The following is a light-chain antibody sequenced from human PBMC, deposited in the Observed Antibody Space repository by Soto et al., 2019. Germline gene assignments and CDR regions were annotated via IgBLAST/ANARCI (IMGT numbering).Light chain of an antibody. Sequence: DIVMTQSPDSLAVSLGERATINCKSSQSVLYSSNNKNSFAWYQQKPGQPPKLLIYWASTRESGVPDRFSGSGSGTAYTLTISSLQAEDVAVYYCQQFYSTPYTFGQGTKLEIK. CDR1: QSVLYSSNNKNS. CDR3: QQFYSTPYT. V-gene: IGKV4-1*01. J-gene: IGKJ2*01. CDR2: WAS.